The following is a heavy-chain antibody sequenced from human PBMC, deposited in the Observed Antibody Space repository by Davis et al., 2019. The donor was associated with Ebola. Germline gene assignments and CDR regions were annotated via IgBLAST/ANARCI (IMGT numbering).Heavy chain of an antibody. CDR3: ARERGYSYGLDY. V-gene: IGHV1-3*01. CDR1: GYTFTSYA. D-gene: IGHD5-18*01. J-gene: IGHJ4*02. Sequence: AASVKVSCKASGYTFTSYAMHWVRQAPGQRLEWMGWINAGNGNTKYSQKFQGRVTITRDTSASTAYMELSSLRSEDTAVYYCARERGYSYGLDYWGQGTLVTVSS. CDR2: INAGNGNT.